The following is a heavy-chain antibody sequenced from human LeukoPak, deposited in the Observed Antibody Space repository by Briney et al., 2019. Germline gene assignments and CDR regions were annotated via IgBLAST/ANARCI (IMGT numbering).Heavy chain of an antibody. CDR2: ISSSSSYI. J-gene: IGHJ4*02. V-gene: IGHV3-21*01. CDR3: ARGLGAPAIVTVY. D-gene: IGHD5-18*01. CDR1: GFTFSRYS. Sequence: GGSLRLSCAASGFTFSRYSMNWVRQAPGKGLEWVSSISSSSSYIYYADSVKGRFTISRDNAKNSLYLQMNSLRAEDTAVYYCARGLGAPAIVTVYWGQGTLVTVSS.